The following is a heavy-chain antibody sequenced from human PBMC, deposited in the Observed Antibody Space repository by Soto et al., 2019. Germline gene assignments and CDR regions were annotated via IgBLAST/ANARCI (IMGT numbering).Heavy chain of an antibody. CDR1: GFSLTTERVG. CDR2: IYWDDSK. J-gene: IGHJ4*02. D-gene: IGHD1-26*01. Sequence: QITLKESGPTLVKPTQTLTLTCTFSGFSLTTERVGVGWIRQPPGEALECLAVIYWDDSKTYRPSLESRLTITKQTSKTQVALTMTNMASLDTATYYCAHAYGGRSLYWGQGTLVTVSS. V-gene: IGHV2-5*02. CDR3: AHAYGGRSLY.